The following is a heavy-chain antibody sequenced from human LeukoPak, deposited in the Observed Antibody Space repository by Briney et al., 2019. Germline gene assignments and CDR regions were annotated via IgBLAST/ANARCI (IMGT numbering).Heavy chain of an antibody. Sequence: SQTLSLTCAISGDSVPSNSAAWNWIRQSPSRGLEWLGRTYYRSKWYNVYSDSVKSRITIDPDTSKNQFSLQLSSVTAADTAVYYCARMKGVPAAILRPHYMDVWGKGTTVTVSS. V-gene: IGHV6-1*01. CDR3: ARMKGVPAAILRPHYMDV. CDR1: GDSVPSNSAA. CDR2: TYYRSKWYN. J-gene: IGHJ6*03. D-gene: IGHD2-2*01.